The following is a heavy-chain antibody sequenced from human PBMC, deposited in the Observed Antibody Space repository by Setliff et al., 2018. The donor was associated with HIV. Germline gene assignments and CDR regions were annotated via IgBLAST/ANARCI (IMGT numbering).Heavy chain of an antibody. D-gene: IGHD6-13*01. V-gene: IGHV4-61*02. CDR3: AREDSSSWYSSLSF. Sequence: SETLSLTCTVSGGSISSGSYYWSWIRQPAGKGLELIGRIYISGSTNYNPSLKNRVTISVDTSKNQFSLKLSSVTAADTAIYYCAREDSSSWYSSLSFWGQGTLVTVSS. CDR2: IYISGST. CDR1: GGSISSGSYY. J-gene: IGHJ1*01.